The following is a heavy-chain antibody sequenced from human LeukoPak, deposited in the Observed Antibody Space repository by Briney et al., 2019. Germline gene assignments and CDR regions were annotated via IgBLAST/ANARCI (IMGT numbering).Heavy chain of an antibody. J-gene: IGHJ4*02. CDR1: GGSFSGYY. CDR3: ARTPSSSREP. V-gene: IGHV4-34*01. Sequence: SETLSLTCAVYGGSFSGYYWSWIRQPPGKGLEWIGEINHSGSTNYNPSLKSRVTMSVDTSKNQFSLKLSSVTAADTAVYYCARTPSSSREPWGQGTLVTVSS. D-gene: IGHD6-13*01. CDR2: INHSGST.